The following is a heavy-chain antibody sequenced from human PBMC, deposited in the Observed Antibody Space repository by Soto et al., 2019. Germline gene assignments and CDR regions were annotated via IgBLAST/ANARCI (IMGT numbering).Heavy chain of an antibody. Sequence: AGGSLRLSCAASGFTFSSYAMSWVRQAPGKGLEWVSAISGSGGSTYYADSVKGRFTISRDNSKNTLYLQMNSLRAEDTAVYYCAKVLGFGVVTPIDYWGQGTLVTVSS. CDR3: AKVLGFGVVTPIDY. J-gene: IGHJ4*02. V-gene: IGHV3-23*01. D-gene: IGHD3-3*01. CDR2: ISGSGGST. CDR1: GFTFSSYA.